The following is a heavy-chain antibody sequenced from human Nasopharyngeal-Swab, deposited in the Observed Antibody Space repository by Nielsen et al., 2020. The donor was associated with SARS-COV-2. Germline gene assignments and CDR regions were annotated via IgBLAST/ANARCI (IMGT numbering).Heavy chain of an antibody. CDR2: INSDGSST. J-gene: IGHJ6*02. CDR3: ARGPSERFLEWLNKNGMDV. D-gene: IGHD3-3*01. V-gene: IGHV3-74*01. Sequence: WIRQPPGKGLAWVSRINSDGSSTSYADSVKGRFTISRDNAKNTLYLQMNSLRAEDTAVYYCARGPSERFLEWLNKNGMDVWGQGPTVTVSS.